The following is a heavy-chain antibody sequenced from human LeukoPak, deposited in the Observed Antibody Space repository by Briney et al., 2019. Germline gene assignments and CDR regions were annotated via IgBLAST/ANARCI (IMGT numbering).Heavy chain of an antibody. CDR2: IYNSGST. J-gene: IGHJ4*02. D-gene: IGHD3-10*01. V-gene: IGHV4-61*02. CDR1: GGSISRGSYY. Sequence: SETLSLTCVVSGGSISRGSYYWNWIRQPAGKGLEWTGRIYNSGSTNYNPSLKSRVTISADMSRNQLSLQLTSVTAADTAMYYCARQTFGALYFDSWGQGALVIVSS. CDR3: ARQTFGALYFDS.